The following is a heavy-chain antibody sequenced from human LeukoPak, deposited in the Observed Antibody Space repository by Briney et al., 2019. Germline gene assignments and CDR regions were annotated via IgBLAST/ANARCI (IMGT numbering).Heavy chain of an antibody. D-gene: IGHD6-6*01. CDR2: ISSSSSYT. CDR3: ASFTSSSQVFDY. Sequence: PGGSLRLSCAASGFTFSDYYMSWIRQAPGKGLEWVSYISSSSSYTNYADSVKSRFTISRDNSKNTLYLQMNSLRAEDTAVYYCASFTSSSQVFDYWGQGTLVTVSS. CDR1: GFTFSDYY. J-gene: IGHJ4*02. V-gene: IGHV3-11*06.